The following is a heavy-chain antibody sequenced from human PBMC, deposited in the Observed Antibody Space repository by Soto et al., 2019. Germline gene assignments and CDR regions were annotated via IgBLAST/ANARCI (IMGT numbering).Heavy chain of an antibody. CDR1: GDSVSSNRAA. CDR2: TYYRSKWYN. Sequence: SPTLSLPCAISGDSVSSNRAAWNWIRQSPPRGLEWLGRTYYRSKWYNDYAVSVRGRITINPDTSKNQFSLQLNSVTPEDTALYYCVRDQEYSSGMDVWGQGTTVTVSS. V-gene: IGHV6-1*01. J-gene: IGHJ6*02. D-gene: IGHD2-15*01. CDR3: VRDQEYSSGMDV.